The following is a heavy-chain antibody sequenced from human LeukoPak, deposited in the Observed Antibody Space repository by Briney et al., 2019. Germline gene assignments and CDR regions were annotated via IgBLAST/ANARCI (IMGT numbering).Heavy chain of an antibody. V-gene: IGHV3-23*01. CDR3: ARFTTIAVHRIDYFDS. Sequence: PGGSLRLSCAVSGFTFSSYAMSWVRQAPGKGLEWVSTMSSSGGSTYYADSVKGRFTISRDNSKNTLYLQMNSLRADDTAVYYCARFTTIAVHRIDYFDSWGQGTLVTVSS. D-gene: IGHD6-19*01. CDR1: GFTFSSYA. CDR2: MSSSGGST. J-gene: IGHJ4*02.